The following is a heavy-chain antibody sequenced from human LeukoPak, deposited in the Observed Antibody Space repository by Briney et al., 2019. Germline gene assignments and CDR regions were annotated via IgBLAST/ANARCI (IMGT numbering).Heavy chain of an antibody. Sequence: ASVKVSCKASGYTFTGYHMHWVRQAPGQGLEGMGWINPNSGGTNYAQKFQGRVTMTRDASISPAYMELSRLRTDDTAVYYCARGEERYYGSGSYYKRTRSYYFDYWGQGTLVTVSS. CDR1: GYTFTGYH. V-gene: IGHV1-2*02. CDR2: INPNSGGT. J-gene: IGHJ4*02. D-gene: IGHD3-10*01. CDR3: ARGEERYYGSGSYYKRTRSYYFDY.